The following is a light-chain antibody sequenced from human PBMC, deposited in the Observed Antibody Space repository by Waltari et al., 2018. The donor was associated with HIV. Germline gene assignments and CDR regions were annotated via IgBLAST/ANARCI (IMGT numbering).Light chain of an antibody. CDR3: QQYVTTPIT. CDR2: WAS. CDR1: QSVLYSSNNKNY. Sequence: DIVVTQFPDSLAVSLGERATVNCKSSQSVLYSSNNKNYLAWYQQRPGQPPRLLIYWASVRQSGVPDRFSGSGSETDFTLTISSLQPEDVATYYCQQYVTTPITFGQGTRLEIK. V-gene: IGKV4-1*01. J-gene: IGKJ5*01.